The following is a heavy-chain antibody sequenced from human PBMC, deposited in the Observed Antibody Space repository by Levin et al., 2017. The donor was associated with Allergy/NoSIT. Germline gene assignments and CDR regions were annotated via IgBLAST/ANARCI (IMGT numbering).Heavy chain of an antibody. V-gene: IGHV5-51*01. CDR1: LSSCTISW. J-gene: IGHJ3*02. Sequence: SFPFSLSSCTISWLACVRQMPGNVLSFLCLLSPFASSTRYSPSFQGQVTISADKSISTAYLQWSSLKASDTAMYYCARRATVTTDAFDIWGQGTMVTVSS. D-gene: IGHD4-17*01. CDR3: ARRATVTTDAFDI. CDR2: LSPFASST.